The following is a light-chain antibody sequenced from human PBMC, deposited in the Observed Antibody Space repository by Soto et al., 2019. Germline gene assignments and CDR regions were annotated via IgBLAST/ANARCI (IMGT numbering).Light chain of an antibody. CDR3: QHRMNWPIT. CDR1: QTVSSY. Sequence: EIVLTQSPATRSLSPGERATLSCRASQTVSSYLLWYQQKPGQAPRLLIYDASNRATGIPARFSGSGSETDFTLTISSLEPEDFAVYYCQHRMNWPITFGQGTRLEIK. V-gene: IGKV3-11*01. J-gene: IGKJ5*01. CDR2: DAS.